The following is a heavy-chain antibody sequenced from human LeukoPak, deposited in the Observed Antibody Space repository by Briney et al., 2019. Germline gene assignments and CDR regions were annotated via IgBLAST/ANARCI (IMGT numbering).Heavy chain of an antibody. D-gene: IGHD2/OR15-2a*01. CDR3: ARALISSGWERWVFDH. CDR2: ISSSSSTI. J-gene: IGHJ4*02. Sequence: PGGSVRLSCAASGFTFSSYSMNWVRQAPGKGLEWVSYISSSSSTIYYADSVKGRFTISRDNAKNSLYLQLKSLRSDDTAVYYCARALISSGWERWVFDHWGQGTLVSVSS. CDR1: GFTFSSYS. V-gene: IGHV3-48*04.